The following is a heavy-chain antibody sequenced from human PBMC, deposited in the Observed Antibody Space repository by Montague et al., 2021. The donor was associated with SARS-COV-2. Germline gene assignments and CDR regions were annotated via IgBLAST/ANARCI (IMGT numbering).Heavy chain of an antibody. D-gene: IGHD6-13*01. CDR2: IYYSGST. CDR1: GGSISSSSYY. V-gene: IGHV4-39*07. CDR3: ARVGRQQLVRLSGMDV. Sequence: SETLSLTCTVSGGSISSSSYYWGWIRQPPGKGLEWIGSIYYSGSTYYNPSLKSRVTIPVDTSKNQFSLKLSSVTAADTAVYYCARVGRQQLVRLSGMDVWGQGTTATVSS. J-gene: IGHJ6*02.